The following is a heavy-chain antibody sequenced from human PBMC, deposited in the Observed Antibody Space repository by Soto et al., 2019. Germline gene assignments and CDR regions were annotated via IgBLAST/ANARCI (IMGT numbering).Heavy chain of an antibody. Sequence: PSETLSLTCAVYGGSFSGYYWNWIRQPPGKGLEWIGYIYHSGSTYYNPSLKSRITISVDRSKNQFSLKLSSVTAAYTAVFYFVRFWPPPYSDALTDYTDAFDYWGQGTLVTVSS. CDR1: GGSFSGYY. J-gene: IGHJ4*02. D-gene: IGHD3-9*01. CDR2: IYHSGST. V-gene: IGHV4-34*01. CDR3: VRFWPPPYSDALTDYTDAFDY.